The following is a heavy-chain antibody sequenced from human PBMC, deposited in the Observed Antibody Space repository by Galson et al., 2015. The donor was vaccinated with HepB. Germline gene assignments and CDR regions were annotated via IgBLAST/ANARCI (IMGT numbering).Heavy chain of an antibody. CDR1: EFTFNNYG. Sequence: SLRLSCAASEFTFNNYGMHWVRQAPGKGLEWVAVIWYDGIYKYYADSVKGRLTISRDNSKSTLYLQMNSLRAEDTAVYYCARGRSRLYYDMDVWGQGTTVTVSS. CDR3: ARGRSRLYYDMDV. CDR2: IWYDGIYK. J-gene: IGHJ6*02. V-gene: IGHV3-33*01. D-gene: IGHD5-12*01.